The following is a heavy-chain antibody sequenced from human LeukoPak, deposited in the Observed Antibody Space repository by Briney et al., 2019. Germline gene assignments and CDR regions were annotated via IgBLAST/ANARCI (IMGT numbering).Heavy chain of an antibody. CDR3: AREGNSACGSCYPTVRYYYYYMDV. V-gene: IGHV4-34*01. CDR2: INHSGST. CDR1: GGSFSRYY. D-gene: IGHD2-15*01. Sequence: SETLSLTCAVYGGSFSRYYWSWIRQPPGKGLEWIGEINHSGSTNYNPSLKSRVTISVDTSKNQFSLKLSSVTAADTAVYYCAREGNSACGSCYPTVRYYYYYMDVWGKGTTVTVSS. J-gene: IGHJ6*03.